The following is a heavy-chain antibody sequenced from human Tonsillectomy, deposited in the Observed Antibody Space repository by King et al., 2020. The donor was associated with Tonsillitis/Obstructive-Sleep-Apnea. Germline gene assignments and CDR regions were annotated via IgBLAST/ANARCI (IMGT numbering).Heavy chain of an antibody. CDR2: IIPILGMV. J-gene: IGHJ5*02. CDR3: ARGRGEMEP. D-gene: IGHD5-24*01. Sequence: VQLVQSGAEVKKPGSSMKVSCKASGGTFSTSAISWVRQAPGQGLEWMGDIIPILGMVNFAQRFLGRVTITADKSTSTAYMELSSLRSEDTAVYYCARGRGEMEPWGQGTLVTVSS. V-gene: IGHV1-69*10. CDR1: GGTFSTSA.